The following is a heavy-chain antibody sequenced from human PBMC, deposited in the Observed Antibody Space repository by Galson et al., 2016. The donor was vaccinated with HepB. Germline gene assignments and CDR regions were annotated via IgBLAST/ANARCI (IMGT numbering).Heavy chain of an antibody. CDR1: GFIFSSYA. CDR3: AKGARGYLDY. CDR2: ISGREDTT. J-gene: IGHJ4*02. V-gene: IGHV3-23*01. Sequence: SLRLSCAASGFIFSSYAMSWVRQAPGKGLEWVSSISGREDTTEYADAVKGRFTISRDNAKNTLFLQMNSLRVEDTAVYYCAKGARGYLDYWGQGTLVTVSS.